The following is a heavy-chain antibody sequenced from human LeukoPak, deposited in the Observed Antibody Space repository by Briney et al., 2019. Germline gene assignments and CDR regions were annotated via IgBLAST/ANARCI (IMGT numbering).Heavy chain of an antibody. D-gene: IGHD4-17*01. J-gene: IGHJ4*02. CDR3: PRNHARDYDDSHPVFDS. Sequence: SGTLSLTCAVSGGSISSTDWWSWVRQPPGKGLEWIGEIYHSGSTNYNPSLMSRVIISIDKSENQFSLKLRSVTAADTPVYDSPRNHARDYDDSHPVFDSSGRGSLLTASS. CDR1: GGSISSTDW. V-gene: IGHV4-4*02. CDR2: IYHSGST.